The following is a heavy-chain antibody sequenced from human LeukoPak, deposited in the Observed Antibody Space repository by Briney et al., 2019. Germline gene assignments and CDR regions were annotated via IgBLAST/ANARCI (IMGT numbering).Heavy chain of an antibody. J-gene: IGHJ3*02. D-gene: IGHD3-9*01. Sequence: PSETLSLTCTVSGGSISSSSYYWGWIRQPPGKGLEWIGSIYYSGSTYYNPSLKSRVTISVDTSKNQFSLKLSSVTAVDTAVYYCASHHDKTVGAFDIWGQGTMVTVSS. CDR3: ASHHDKTVGAFDI. CDR2: IYYSGST. V-gene: IGHV4-39*07. CDR1: GGSISSSSYY.